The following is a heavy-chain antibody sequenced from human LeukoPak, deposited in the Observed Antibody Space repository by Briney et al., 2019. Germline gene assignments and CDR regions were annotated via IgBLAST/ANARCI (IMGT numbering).Heavy chain of an antibody. CDR1: GGSFSSYY. CDR3: ARSAAAAGKYYFDY. D-gene: IGHD6-13*01. Sequence: SETLSLTCAVYGGSFSSYYWSWIRQPPGKGLEWIGYIYYSGSTNYNPSLKSRVTISVDTSKNQFSLKLSSVTAADTAVYYCARSAAAAGKYYFDYWGQGTLVTVSS. CDR2: IYYSGST. V-gene: IGHV4-59*01. J-gene: IGHJ4*02.